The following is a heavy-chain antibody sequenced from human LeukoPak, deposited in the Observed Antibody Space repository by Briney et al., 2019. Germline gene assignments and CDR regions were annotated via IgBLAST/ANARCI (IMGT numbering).Heavy chain of an antibody. CDR3: AKAANPIVVVPAAANSPFDY. V-gene: IGHV3-23*01. CDR1: GFTLSSYA. D-gene: IGHD2-2*01. J-gene: IGHJ4*02. CDR2: ISGSGGST. Sequence: QPGGSLRLSCAASGFTLSSYAMSWVRQAPGKGLEWVSAISGSGGSTYYADSVKGRFTISRDNSKNTLYLQMNSLRAEDTAVYYCAKAANPIVVVPAAANSPFDYWGQGTLVTVSS.